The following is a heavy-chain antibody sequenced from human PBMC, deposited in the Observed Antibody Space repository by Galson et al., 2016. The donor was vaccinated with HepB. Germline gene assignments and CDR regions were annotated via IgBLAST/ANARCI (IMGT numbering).Heavy chain of an antibody. CDR2: MWYDAKSK. J-gene: IGHJ4*02. V-gene: IGHV3-33*01. Sequence: SLRLSCAASGFTFSLSGMHWVRQAPANGLVWVAIMWYDAKSKYYAGSVQGRFTISRDNSKNTLVMQMSSLRAEDSAVYYCARVIGDCSRGTCYSDYLDYWGQGTLVAVSS. D-gene: IGHD2-15*01. CDR3: ARVIGDCSRGTCYSDYLDY. CDR1: GFTFSLSG.